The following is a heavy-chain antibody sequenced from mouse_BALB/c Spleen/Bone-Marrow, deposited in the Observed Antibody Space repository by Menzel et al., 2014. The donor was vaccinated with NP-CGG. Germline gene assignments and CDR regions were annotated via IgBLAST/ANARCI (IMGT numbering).Heavy chain of an antibody. Sequence: VQLQQSGAGLVRPGASVKVSCKASGYTFTSYWINWVKQRPGQGLEWIGNIYPSDSYTNYNQNFKDKATLTVDKPSSTAYMQLSSPTSEDSAVYYCTRQYGNYYAMDYWGQGTSVTVSS. CDR2: IYPSDSYT. CDR1: GYTFTSYW. D-gene: IGHD2-10*02. J-gene: IGHJ4*01. CDR3: TRQYGNYYAMDY. V-gene: IGHV1-69*02.